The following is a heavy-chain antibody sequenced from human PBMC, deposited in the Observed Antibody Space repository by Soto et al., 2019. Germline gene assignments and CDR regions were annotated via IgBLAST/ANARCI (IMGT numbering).Heavy chain of an antibody. J-gene: IGHJ4*02. D-gene: IGHD3-22*01. CDR2: ISTFGNYL. V-gene: IGHV3-21*01. CDR3: ARAYGSNSIDH. Sequence: PVGSLRLSCSASGFTFNSYTMHWVRQSPGKGLEWVSSISTFGNYLYYTASVKGRFTISRGNANNSLYLQMNSLRAEDTAMYYCARAYGSNSIDHWGQGPLVTVSS. CDR1: GFTFNSYT.